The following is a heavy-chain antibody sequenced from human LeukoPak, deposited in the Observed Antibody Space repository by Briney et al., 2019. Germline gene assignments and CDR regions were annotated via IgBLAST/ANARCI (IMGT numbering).Heavy chain of an antibody. J-gene: IGHJ4*02. D-gene: IGHD2-15*01. Sequence: ASVKVSCKAFGYTFTTYYMHWVRQAPGQGLKWMGIINPSGGSTFYAQKFQGRVTMTRDTSTSTVYMELSSLRSEDTAVYYCARRYCSGGSCSFEYWGQGTLVTVSS. V-gene: IGHV1-46*01. CDR3: ARRYCSGGSCSFEY. CDR2: INPSGGST. CDR1: GYTFTTYY.